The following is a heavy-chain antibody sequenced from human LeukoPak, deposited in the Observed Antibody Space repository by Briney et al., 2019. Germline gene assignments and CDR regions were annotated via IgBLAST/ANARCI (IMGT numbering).Heavy chain of an antibody. V-gene: IGHV3-21*01. D-gene: IGHD5-18*01. CDR1: GFTFSNYG. CDR3: ARDLGDTAMVNWFDP. Sequence: KAGGSLRLSCAASGFTFSNYGMNWARQAPGKGLEWVSSISSSSSYIYYADSVKGRFTISRDNAKNSLYLQMNSLRAEDTAVYYCARDLGDTAMVNWFDPWGQGTLVTVSS. CDR2: ISSSSSYI. J-gene: IGHJ5*02.